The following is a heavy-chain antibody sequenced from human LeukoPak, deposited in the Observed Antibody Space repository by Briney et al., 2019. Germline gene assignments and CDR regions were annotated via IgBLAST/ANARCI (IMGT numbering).Heavy chain of an antibody. V-gene: IGHV1-18*01. CDR2: ISAYNGNT. CDR3: ARSVGYSGYDYYYYGMDV. Sequence: ASVTLSCKASGYTVTSYGISWVRQAPGQGLEWMGWISAYNGNTNYAQKLQGRVTMTTDTSTSTAYMELRSLRSDDTAVYYCARSVGYSGYDYYYYGMDVWGQGTTVTVSS. J-gene: IGHJ6*02. CDR1: GYTVTSYG. D-gene: IGHD5-12*01.